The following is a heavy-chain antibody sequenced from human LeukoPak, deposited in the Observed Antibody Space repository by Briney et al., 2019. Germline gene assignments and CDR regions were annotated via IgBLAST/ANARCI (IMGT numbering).Heavy chain of an antibody. CDR2: RYYSGSA. Sequence: SETLSFTCTVSSGSITSSSYYWGWIRQPPGRGLEWIGSRYYSGSAYYNPSLMSLVTISVVTSTSQVSLRLSSVTAADTAGSYCAREMRSPRAPFDYWDQGTLVPVSS. V-gene: IGHV4-39*07. CDR3: AREMRSPRAPFDY. J-gene: IGHJ4*02. CDR1: SGSITSSSYY.